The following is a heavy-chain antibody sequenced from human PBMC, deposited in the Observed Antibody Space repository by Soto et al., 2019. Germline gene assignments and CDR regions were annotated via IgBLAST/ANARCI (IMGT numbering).Heavy chain of an antibody. CDR3: AMEDCSSTSCYRYY. J-gene: IGHJ4*02. CDR1: GGTFSSYT. CDR2: IIPILGIA. D-gene: IGHD2-2*02. V-gene: IGHV1-69*02. Sequence: QVQLVQSGAEVKKPGSSVKVSCKASGGTFSSYTISWVRQAPGQGLEWMGRIIPILGIANYAQKFQGRVTINADKSTRTAYMELSSLIYEDTAVYYCAMEDCSSTSCYRYYWGQGTLVTVSS.